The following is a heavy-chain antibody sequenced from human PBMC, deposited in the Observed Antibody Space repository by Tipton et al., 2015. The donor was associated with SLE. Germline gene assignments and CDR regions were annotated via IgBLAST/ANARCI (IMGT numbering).Heavy chain of an antibody. J-gene: IGHJ4*02. Sequence: TLSLTCTVSGGSISSGTYYWSWIRQPAGKGLEWIGHMYTSGSTNYNPSLKSRVTISLDTSKNQFSLKLSSVTAADTAVYYCARGSGLRPLGDYWGQGTLVTVSS. CDR1: GGSISSGTYY. D-gene: IGHD4-17*01. CDR3: ARGSGLRPLGDY. V-gene: IGHV4-61*09. CDR2: MYTSGST.